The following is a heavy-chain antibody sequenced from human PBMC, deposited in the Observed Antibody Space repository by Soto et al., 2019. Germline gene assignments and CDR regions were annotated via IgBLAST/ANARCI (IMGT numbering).Heavy chain of an antibody. D-gene: IGHD3-10*01. CDR3: AKEGNGMDV. J-gene: IGHJ6*02. Sequence: QVQLVKSGGGVVQPGRSLRLSCAASGFTFSSYGMHWVRQAPGKGLEWVAVISYDGSNKYYADSVKGRFTISRDNSKNTLYLQMNSLRAEDTAVYYCAKEGNGMDVWGQGTTVTVSS. CDR2: ISYDGSNK. V-gene: IGHV3-30*18. CDR1: GFTFSSYG.